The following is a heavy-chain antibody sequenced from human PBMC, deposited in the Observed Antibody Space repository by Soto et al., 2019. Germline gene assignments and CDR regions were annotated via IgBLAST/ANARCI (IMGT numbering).Heavy chain of an antibody. D-gene: IGHD3-22*01. J-gene: IGHJ3*02. Sequence: ASVKVSCKASGGTFSSYAISWVRQAPGQGLEWMGGIIPIFGTANYAQKFQGRVTITADESTSTAYMELSSLRSEDTAVYYCAREGMYYYDSRARPPVAFDIWGQGTMVTVSS. V-gene: IGHV1-69*13. CDR3: AREGMYYYDSRARPPVAFDI. CDR1: GGTFSSYA. CDR2: IIPIFGTA.